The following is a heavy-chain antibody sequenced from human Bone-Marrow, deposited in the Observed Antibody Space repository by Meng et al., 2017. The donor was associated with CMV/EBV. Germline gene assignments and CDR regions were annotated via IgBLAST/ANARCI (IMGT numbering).Heavy chain of an antibody. CDR3: AKYRVKDSSRNWFDP. V-gene: IGHV3-30*02. D-gene: IGHD6-13*01. Sequence: GESLKIACAASGFTFSSYGMHWVRQAPGKGLEWVAFIRYDGSNKYYADSVKGRFTISRDNSKNTLYLQMNSLRAEDTAVYYCAKYRVKDSSRNWFDPWGQGTLVTVSS. CDR1: GFTFSSYG. J-gene: IGHJ5*02. CDR2: IRYDGSNK.